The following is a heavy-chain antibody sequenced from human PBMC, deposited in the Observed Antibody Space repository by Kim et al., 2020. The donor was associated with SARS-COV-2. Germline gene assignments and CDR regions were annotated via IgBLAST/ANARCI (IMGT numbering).Heavy chain of an antibody. CDR2: INPSGGST. CDR3: TTIRVFGRDY. CDR1: GYTFTMYY. Sequence: ASVKVSCKASGYTFTMYYIHWVRQAPGQGLEWMGIINPSGGSTNYAQKFQGRVTMTRDTSTSTVYMELSSLKSEDTAVYYCTTIRVFGRDYWGQGTLVTVSS. V-gene: IGHV1-46*01. J-gene: IGHJ4*02. D-gene: IGHD3-16*01.